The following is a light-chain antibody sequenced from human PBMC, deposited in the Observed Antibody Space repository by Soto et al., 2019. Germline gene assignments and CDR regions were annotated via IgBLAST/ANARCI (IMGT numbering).Light chain of an antibody. CDR3: QTWGTGSVV. CDR1: SGHSSYA. V-gene: IGLV4-69*01. J-gene: IGLJ2*01. Sequence: QSVLTQSPSASASLGASVKLTCTLSSGHSSYAIAWHQQQPEKGPRYLMKLNSDGSHSKGDVIPDRFSGSSSGAVRYLTIPSLQSEDEADYYCQTWGTGSVVFGGGIQLTVL. CDR2: LNSDGSH.